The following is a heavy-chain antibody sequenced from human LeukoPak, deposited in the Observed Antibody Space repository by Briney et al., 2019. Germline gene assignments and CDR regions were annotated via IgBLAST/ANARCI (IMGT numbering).Heavy chain of an antibody. CDR3: AVYSSRAPQFDY. CDR1: GFTFSSYG. Sequence: SGGSLRLSCAASGFTFSSYGMHWVRQAPGKGLEWVAVISYDGSNKYYADFVKGRFTISRDNSKNTLYLQMNSLRAEDTAVYYCAVYSSRAPQFDYWGQGTLVTVSS. V-gene: IGHV3-30*03. CDR2: ISYDGSNK. J-gene: IGHJ4*02. D-gene: IGHD6-13*01.